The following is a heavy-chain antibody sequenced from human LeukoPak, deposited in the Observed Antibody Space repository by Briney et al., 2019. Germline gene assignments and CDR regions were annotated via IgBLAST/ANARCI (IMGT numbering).Heavy chain of an antibody. CDR3: ARSFLTQDAFDI. CDR2: IYSGGST. D-gene: IGHD4/OR15-4a*01. Sequence: GESLKISCAASGFTFSSNYMSWVRQAPGKGLEWVSVIYSGGSTYYADSVKGRFTISRDNSKNTLYLQMNSLRAEDTAVYYCARSFLTQDAFDIWGQGTMVTVSS. J-gene: IGHJ3*02. V-gene: IGHV3-53*01. CDR1: GFTFSSNY.